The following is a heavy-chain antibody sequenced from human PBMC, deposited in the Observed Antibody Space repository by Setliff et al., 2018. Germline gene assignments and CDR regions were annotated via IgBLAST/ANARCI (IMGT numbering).Heavy chain of an antibody. CDR2: ISSDGSSI. V-gene: IGHV3-23*03. CDR1: GLTFSSDA. D-gene: IGHD3-10*01. Sequence: PGGSLRLSCAASGLTFSSDAMTWVRQTPGKGLEWVSVISSDGSSIYYADSVKGRLTISRDNSKSTLYLQMNSLRAEDTAIYYCAKDKDVRVDYFDYWGPGTLVTVSS. CDR3: AKDKDVRVDYFDY. J-gene: IGHJ4*02.